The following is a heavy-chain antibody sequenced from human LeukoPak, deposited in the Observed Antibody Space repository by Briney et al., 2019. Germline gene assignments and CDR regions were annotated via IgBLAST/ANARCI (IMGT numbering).Heavy chain of an antibody. CDR2: INPNSGGT. V-gene: IGHV1-2*02. Sequence: ASVKVSCKASGYTFTGYYMHWVRQAPGQGLEWMGWINPNSGGTNYAQKFQGRVTMTRGTSISTAYMELSRLRSDDTAVYYCARDPYDSSGYYYEPDAFDIWGQGTMVTVSS. CDR3: ARDPYDSSGYYYEPDAFDI. J-gene: IGHJ3*02. CDR1: GYTFTGYY. D-gene: IGHD3-22*01.